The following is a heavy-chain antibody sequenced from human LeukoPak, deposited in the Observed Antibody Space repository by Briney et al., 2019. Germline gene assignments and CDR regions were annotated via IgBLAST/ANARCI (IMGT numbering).Heavy chain of an antibody. CDR1: GGSFSGYY. CDR2: INHSGST. D-gene: IGHD3-3*01. CDR3: ARGPMVTIFGVVKPRFDY. Sequence: SETLSLTCAVYGGSFSGYYWSWIRQPPGKGLEWIGEINHSGSTNYNPSLKSRVTISVDTSKNQFSLKLSSVAAADTAVYYCARGPMVTIFGVVKPRFDYWGQGTLVIVSS. J-gene: IGHJ4*02. V-gene: IGHV4-34*01.